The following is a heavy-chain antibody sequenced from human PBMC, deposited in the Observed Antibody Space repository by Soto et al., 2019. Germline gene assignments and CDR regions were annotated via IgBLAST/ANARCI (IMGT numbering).Heavy chain of an antibody. J-gene: IGHJ4*02. CDR3: ARLTFIAGGGY. CDR2: INHSGST. D-gene: IGHD6-13*01. CDR1: GGSFSGYY. V-gene: IGHV4-34*01. Sequence: SETLSLTCAVYGGSFSGYYWSWIRQPPGKGLEWIGEINHSGSTNYNPSLKSRVSISVDTSKNQFSLKLSSVTAADTAVYYCARLTFIAGGGYWGQGTLVTVS.